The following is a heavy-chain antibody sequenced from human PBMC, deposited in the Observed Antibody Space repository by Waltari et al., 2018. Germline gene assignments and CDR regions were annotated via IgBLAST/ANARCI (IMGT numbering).Heavy chain of an antibody. CDR3: AREVGIGGAFDI. D-gene: IGHD1-26*01. V-gene: IGHV4-31*03. CDR1: GGSISSGGYY. J-gene: IGHJ3*02. Sequence: QVQLQESGPGLVKPSQTLSLTCTVSGGSISSGGYYWSWIRQHPGKGLEWIVYIYYSGSTYYTPSLKSRVTISVDTSKNQFSLKLSSVTAADTAVYYCAREVGIGGAFDIWGQGTMVTVSS. CDR2: IYYSGST.